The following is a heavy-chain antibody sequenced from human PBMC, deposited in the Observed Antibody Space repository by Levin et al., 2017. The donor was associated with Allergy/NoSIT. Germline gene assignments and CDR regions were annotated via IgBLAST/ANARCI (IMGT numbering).Heavy chain of an antibody. CDR3: AREIMTDDYFDY. J-gene: IGHJ4*02. CDR1: GASIDSVSYY. Sequence: LRLSCTIAGASIDSVSYYWNWIRQPAGKGLQWIGRINMFGSTIYNPSLESRVTIAVDTSRTQFSLKLNSVTAADTAVYYCAREIMTDDYFDYWGQGTLVSVSS. CDR2: INMFGST. V-gene: IGHV4-61*02.